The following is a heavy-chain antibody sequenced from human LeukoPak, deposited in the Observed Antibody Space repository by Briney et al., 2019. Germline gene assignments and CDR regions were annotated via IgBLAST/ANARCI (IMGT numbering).Heavy chain of an antibody. J-gene: IGHJ4*02. D-gene: IGHD3-22*01. Sequence: GESLKISCKGSGYSFTSYWIGWVRQMPGKGLEWMGIIYPGDSDTRYSPSFQGQVTISADKSISTAYLQWSSLKASDTAMYYCARHHWYYDSSGSSIDYWAREPWSPSPQ. V-gene: IGHV5-51*01. CDR3: ARHHWYYDSSGSSIDY. CDR1: GYSFTSYW. CDR2: IYPGDSDT.